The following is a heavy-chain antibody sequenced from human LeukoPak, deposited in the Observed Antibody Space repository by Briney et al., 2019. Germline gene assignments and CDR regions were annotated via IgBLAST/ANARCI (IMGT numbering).Heavy chain of an antibody. CDR3: ARDWGYYDSSGYLGVFDI. J-gene: IGHJ3*02. D-gene: IGHD3-22*01. CDR1: GYTFTGYY. CDR2: ISAYNGNT. V-gene: IGHV1-18*04. Sequence: ASVKVSCKASGYTFTGYYLHWVRQAPGQGLEWMGWISAYNGNTNYAQKLQGRVTMTTDTSTSTAYMELRSLRSDDTAVYYCARDWGYYDSSGYLGVFDIWGQGTMVTVSS.